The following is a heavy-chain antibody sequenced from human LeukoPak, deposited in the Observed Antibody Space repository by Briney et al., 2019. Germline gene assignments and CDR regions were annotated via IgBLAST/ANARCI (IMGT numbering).Heavy chain of an antibody. D-gene: IGHD3-9*01. J-gene: IGHJ6*03. CDR3: ARDQVLTGYYYYYYYYMDV. CDR1: GFTFSSYW. CDR2: IKQDGSEK. Sequence: GGSLRLSCAASGFTFSSYWMSWVRQAPGKGLEWVANIKQDGSEKYYVDSVKGRFTISRDYAKNSLYLQMNSLRAEDTAVYYCARDQVLTGYYYYYYYYMDVWGKGTTVTISS. V-gene: IGHV3-7*01.